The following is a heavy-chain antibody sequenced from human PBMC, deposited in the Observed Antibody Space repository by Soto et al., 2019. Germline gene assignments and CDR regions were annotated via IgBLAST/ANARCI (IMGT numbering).Heavy chain of an antibody. J-gene: IGHJ4*02. CDR1: GFTFSSYA. D-gene: IGHD2-15*01. CDR2: ISGSGGST. Sequence: EVQLLESGGGLVQPGGSPRLSCAASGFTFSSYAMSWVRQAPGKGLEWVSAISGSGGSTYYADSVKGRFTISRDNSKNTLYLQMNSLRAEDTAVYYCAKVRGLGYCSGGSCSPADYWGQGTLVTVSS. V-gene: IGHV3-23*01. CDR3: AKVRGLGYCSGGSCSPADY.